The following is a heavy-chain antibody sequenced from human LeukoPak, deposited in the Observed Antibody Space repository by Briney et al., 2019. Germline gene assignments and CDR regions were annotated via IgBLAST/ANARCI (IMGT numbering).Heavy chain of an antibody. V-gene: IGHV4-38-2*01. CDR3: ARVLNLFRITMVRGPFDY. J-gene: IGHJ4*02. CDR2: IYHSGST. Sequence: PSETLSLTCAVSVYSISSGYYWGWIRQPPGKGLEWIGSIYHSGSTYYNPSLKSRATISVDTSKNQFSLKLSSVTAADTAVYYCARVLNLFRITMVRGPFDYRGQGTLVTVSS. CDR1: VYSISSGYY. D-gene: IGHD3-10*01.